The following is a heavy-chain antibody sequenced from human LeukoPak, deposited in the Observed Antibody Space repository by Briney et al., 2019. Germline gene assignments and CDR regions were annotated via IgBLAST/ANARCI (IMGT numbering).Heavy chain of an antibody. CDR3: ARESYYGSGSYFAFYY. V-gene: IGHV1-69*13. Sequence: SVKVSCKASGGTFSTYAMIWVRRAPGQGLEWMGGIIPIFGTANYAQKFQGRVTITADEPTSTAYMELSSLRSEDTAVYYCARESYYGSGSYFAFYYWGQGTLVTVSS. CDR2: IIPIFGTA. CDR1: GGTFSTYA. D-gene: IGHD3-10*01. J-gene: IGHJ4*02.